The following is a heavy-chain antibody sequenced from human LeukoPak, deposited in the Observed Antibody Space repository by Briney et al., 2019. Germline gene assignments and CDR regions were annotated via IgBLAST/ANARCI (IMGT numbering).Heavy chain of an antibody. J-gene: IGHJ6*04. CDR2: ISYSGTT. V-gene: IGHV4-34*01. CDR1: GGSFSGYY. CDR3: AREATYDFWSGYMDV. D-gene: IGHD3-3*01. Sequence: PSETLSLTCAVYGGSFSGYYWSWIRQPPGKGLQWIGTISYSGTTYYTPSLKSRVTISVDTSKNHFSLKLSSVTAADTAVYYCAREATYDFWSGYMDVWGKGTTVTVSS.